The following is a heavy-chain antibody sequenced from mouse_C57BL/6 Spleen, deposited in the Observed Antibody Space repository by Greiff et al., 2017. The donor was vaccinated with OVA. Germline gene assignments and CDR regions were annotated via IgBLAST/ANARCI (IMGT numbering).Heavy chain of an antibody. Sequence: EVQLQQSGAELVRPGASVKLPCTASGFNIKDYYMHWVKQTPEQGLEWIGRIDPEDGDTEYAPKFQGKATMTADTASNTAYLQLSSLTSEDTAVYYCTTDYGSSSNWYFDVWGTGTTVTVSS. D-gene: IGHD1-1*01. V-gene: IGHV14-1*01. J-gene: IGHJ1*03. CDR2: IDPEDGDT. CDR3: TTDYGSSSNWYFDV. CDR1: GFNIKDYY.